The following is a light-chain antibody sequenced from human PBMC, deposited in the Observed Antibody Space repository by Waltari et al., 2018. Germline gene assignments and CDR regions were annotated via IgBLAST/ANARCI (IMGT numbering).Light chain of an antibody. J-gene: IGKJ4*01. CDR3: QQYDISPLT. CDR1: QTVRTTY. Sequence: EIVLTQSPGTLSLSPGERATISFRASQTVRTTYLAWYQQRHGQAPTLLISGASSMATGVPDRFSGSGSGTDFSLTISSLEPEDFAVYYCQQYDISPLTFGGGTKVEIK. CDR2: GAS. V-gene: IGKV3-20*01.